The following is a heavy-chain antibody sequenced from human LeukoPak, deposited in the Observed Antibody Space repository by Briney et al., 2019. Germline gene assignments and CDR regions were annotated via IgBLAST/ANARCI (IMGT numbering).Heavy chain of an antibody. CDR2: IKGDGSDK. CDR3: ARDRSGSGNYYYYGMDV. V-gene: IGHV3-7*01. D-gene: IGHD3-10*01. Sequence: GGSLRLSCAASGFTFSIYWMMWVRQAPGKGLEWVAYIKGDGSDKYYVDSVRGRFTISRDNAENSLYLQMNSLRAEDTAVYYCARDRSGSGNYYYYGMDVWGQGTTVTVSS. CDR1: GFTFSIYW. J-gene: IGHJ6*02.